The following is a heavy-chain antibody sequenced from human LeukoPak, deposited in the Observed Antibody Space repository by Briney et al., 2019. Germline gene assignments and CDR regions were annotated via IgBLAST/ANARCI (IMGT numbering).Heavy chain of an antibody. CDR1: GFTFSSYA. V-gene: IGHV3-30*04. CDR2: ISYDGSNK. D-gene: IGHD3-10*01. J-gene: IGHJ4*02. Sequence: GRSLRLSCAASGFTFSSYAMHWVRQAPGKGLEWVAVISYDGSNKYYADSVKGRFTISRDNSKNTLYLQMNSLRAEDTAVYYCARAHTMVRGVNFDYWGQGTLVTSPQ. CDR3: ARAHTMVRGVNFDY.